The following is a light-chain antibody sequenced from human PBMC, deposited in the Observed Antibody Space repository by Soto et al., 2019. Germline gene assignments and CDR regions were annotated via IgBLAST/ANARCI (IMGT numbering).Light chain of an antibody. CDR2: GGS. V-gene: IGKV3-20*01. CDR3: QQDGTSPFT. CDR1: QSVGTS. Sequence: EVVLTQSPDTLSLSPGERATLSCRASQSVGTSLAWYQQKPGQAPRLLIYGGSIRATGIPDRFGGSGSGTGFTLTVRRVEPEDFAVYHCQQDGTSPFTFGGGTKMEMK. J-gene: IGKJ4*01.